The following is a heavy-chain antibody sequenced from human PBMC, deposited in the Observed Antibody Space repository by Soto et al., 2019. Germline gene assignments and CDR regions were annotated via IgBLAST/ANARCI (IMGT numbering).Heavy chain of an antibody. J-gene: IGHJ3*02. V-gene: IGHV4-39*01. D-gene: IGHD3-22*01. CDR3: ARRRVHYYDSSGPWGLDAFDI. Sequence: PSETLSLTCTVSSGSISSTIYSWDWIRQPPGKGLEWIGSIFYSGSTYYNPSLKSRVTISVDTSKNQFSLTLSSVTAADTAVYYCARRRVHYYDSSGPWGLDAFDIWGQGTMVTVSS. CDR2: IFYSGST. CDR1: SGSISSTIYS.